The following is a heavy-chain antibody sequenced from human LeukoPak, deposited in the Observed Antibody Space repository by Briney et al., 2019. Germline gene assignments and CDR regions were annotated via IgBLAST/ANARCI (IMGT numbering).Heavy chain of an antibody. Sequence: PSETLSLTCTVSGGSISSYYWSWIRQPPGKGLEWIGYIYYSGSTNYNPSLKSRVTISVDTSKNQFSLKLSSVTAADTAVYYCARVVGLWYYYDRWGQGTLVTVSS. CDR1: GGSISSYY. V-gene: IGHV4-59*01. D-gene: IGHD3-22*01. J-gene: IGHJ4*02. CDR3: ARVVGLWYYYDR. CDR2: IYYSGST.